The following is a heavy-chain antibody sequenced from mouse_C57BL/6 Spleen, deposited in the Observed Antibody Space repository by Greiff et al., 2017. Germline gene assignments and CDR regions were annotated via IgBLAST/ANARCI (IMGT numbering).Heavy chain of an antibody. Sequence: EVKLMESGPGLVKPSQSLSLTCSVTGYSITSGYYWNWIRQFPGNKLEWMGYISYDGSNNYNPSLKNRISITRDTSKNQFFLKLNSVTTEDTATYYCAGNYGGDYAMDYWGQGTSVTVSS. CDR2: ISYDGSN. J-gene: IGHJ4*01. V-gene: IGHV3-6*01. D-gene: IGHD2-1*01. CDR3: AGNYGGDYAMDY. CDR1: GYSITSGYY.